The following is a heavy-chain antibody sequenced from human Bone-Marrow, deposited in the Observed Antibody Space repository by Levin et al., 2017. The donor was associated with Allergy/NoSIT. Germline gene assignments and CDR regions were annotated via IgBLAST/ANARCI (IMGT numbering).Heavy chain of an antibody. D-gene: IGHD2-15*01. CDR1: GFTFSDYY. J-gene: IGHJ3*02. Sequence: GGSLRLSCATSGFTFSDYYMSWIRQAPGKGLEFVSYISTGGGPIYYADSVKGRFTISRDDAKQSLYLQMNSLRVEDTAIYYCVGGFENWGQGTMVIVSS. CDR2: ISTGGGPI. CDR3: VGGFEN. V-gene: IGHV3-11*01.